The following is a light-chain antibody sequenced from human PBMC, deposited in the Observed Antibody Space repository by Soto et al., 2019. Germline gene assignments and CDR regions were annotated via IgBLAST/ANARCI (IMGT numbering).Light chain of an antibody. CDR3: QQYKTYLT. CDR2: AAS. V-gene: IGKV1-39*01. J-gene: IGKJ5*01. Sequence: DIQMTQSPSSLSASVGDRVTITCRASQSIGTYLHWYQQKPGKAPKLLIYAASNLQTGVPSRFSGYGYGTEFTLTISSLQRDDFATYYCQQYKTYLTFGQGTRLEIK. CDR1: QSIGTY.